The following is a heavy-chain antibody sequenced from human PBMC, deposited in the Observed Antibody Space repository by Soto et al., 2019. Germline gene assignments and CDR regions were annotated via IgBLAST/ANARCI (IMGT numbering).Heavy chain of an antibody. Sequence: EVQLVETGGGLIQPGGSLRLSCAASGFTVSSNSMSWVRQAPGKGLEWVSVIYSGGSTYYADSVKGRFTISRDNSKNTLYLQMNSLRAEDTAVYYCARDSSGYYLDYWGQGTLVTVSS. D-gene: IGHD3-22*01. CDR1: GFTVSSNS. V-gene: IGHV3-53*02. J-gene: IGHJ4*02. CDR2: IYSGGST. CDR3: ARDSSGYYLDY.